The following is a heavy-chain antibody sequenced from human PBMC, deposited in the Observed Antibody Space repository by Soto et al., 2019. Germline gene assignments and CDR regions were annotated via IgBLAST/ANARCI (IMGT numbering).Heavy chain of an antibody. J-gene: IGHJ4*02. CDR1: GYSFSIYW. CDR3: ARLGSARSLVY. CDR2: IYPGDSDT. Sequence: GESLKISCEGSGYSFSIYWIGWVRQMPGKGLEWMGIIYPGDSDTRYSPSFQGQVTISADKSNSTAYLQWSSLKASDTAMYYCARLGSARSLVYWGQGSLVTVSS. V-gene: IGHV5-51*01. D-gene: IGHD6-6*01.